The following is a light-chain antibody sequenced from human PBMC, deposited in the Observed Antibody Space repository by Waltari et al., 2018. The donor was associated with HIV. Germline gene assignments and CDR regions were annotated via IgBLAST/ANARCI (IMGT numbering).Light chain of an antibody. CDR3: QAWGTGTQVV. J-gene: IGLJ2*01. CDR1: SGHSSYA. V-gene: IGLV4-69*01. CDR2: LNSDGSH. Sequence: QLVLTQSPSASASLGASVTLTCPLSSGHSSYALPWHQQQPEKGPRYLMMLNSDGSHRRGDGIPDRFSGSRSGAERYLTISSLQSEDEADYYCQAWGTGTQVVFGGGTKLTVL.